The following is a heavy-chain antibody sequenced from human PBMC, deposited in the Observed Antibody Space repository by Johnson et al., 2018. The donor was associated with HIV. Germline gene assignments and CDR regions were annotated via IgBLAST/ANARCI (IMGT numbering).Heavy chain of an antibody. CDR3: ARVGQLARTHAFDI. CDR2: IYSGGST. V-gene: IGHV3-66*02. CDR1: GFTVSSNY. D-gene: IGHD6-13*01. Sequence: VQLVESGGGLVQPGGSLRLPCAASGFTVSSNYMNWVRQAPGKGLEWVSVIYSGGSTYYADSVKGRFTISRDNSKNTVYLQMNSLRAEDTAVYYCARVGQLARTHAFDIWGQGTMVTVSS. J-gene: IGHJ3*02.